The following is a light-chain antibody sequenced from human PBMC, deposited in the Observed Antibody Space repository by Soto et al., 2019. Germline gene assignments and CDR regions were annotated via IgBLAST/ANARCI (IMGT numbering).Light chain of an antibody. CDR3: QQSYSTPRT. V-gene: IGKV3-20*01. Sequence: EIVLTQSPGSLSLSPGERAALSCRASQTVSSSYLAWYQQKSGQAPRLLVYGASTRATGIPDRFSGSGSGTDFTLTISSLQPEDFATYYCQQSYSTPRTFGQGTKVDIK. CDR1: QTVSSSY. CDR2: GAS. J-gene: IGKJ1*01.